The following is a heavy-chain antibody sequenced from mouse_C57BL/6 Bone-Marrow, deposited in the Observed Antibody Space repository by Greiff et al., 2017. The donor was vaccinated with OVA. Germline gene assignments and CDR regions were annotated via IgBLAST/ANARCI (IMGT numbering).Heavy chain of an antibody. CDR2: IHPNSGST. Sequence: VQLQQPGAELVKPGASVKLSCKASGYTFTSYWMHWVKQRPGQGLEWIGMIHPNSGSTNYNEKFKSKATLTVDKSSSTAYMQLSSLTSEDSAVYYCARRGFITTVVFDYWGQGTTLTVSS. CDR1: GYTFTSYW. J-gene: IGHJ2*01. CDR3: ARRGFITTVVFDY. D-gene: IGHD1-1*01. V-gene: IGHV1-64*01.